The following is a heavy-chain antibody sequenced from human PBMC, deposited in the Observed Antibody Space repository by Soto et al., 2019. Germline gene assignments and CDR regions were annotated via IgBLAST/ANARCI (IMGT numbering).Heavy chain of an antibody. CDR2: MSGSSSTT. D-gene: IGHD1-7*01. CDR1: GLTFSNCA. CDR3: AKNQERELPRVIDF. V-gene: IGHV3-23*01. Sequence: GGSLRLSCATSGLTFSNCAMIWVRQAPGGGLEWVSSMSGSSSTTYYADSVRGRFTISRDRSKNTLYLQMSSLRAEDTALYYCAKNQERELPRVIDFWGQGTLVTVSS. J-gene: IGHJ4*02.